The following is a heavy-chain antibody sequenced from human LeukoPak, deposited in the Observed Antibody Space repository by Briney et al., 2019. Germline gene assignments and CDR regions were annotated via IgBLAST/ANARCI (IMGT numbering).Heavy chain of an antibody. V-gene: IGHV3-48*01. CDR2: ISSTSSTR. CDR1: GFSFSTYS. CDR3: GTYCSTPSCYFFDY. Sequence: GGSLRLSCAASGFSFSTYSMNWVRQAPGNGLEWVSFISSTSSTRYYADSVKGRFTISRDNAKNSLYLQMNSLRAEDTAVYYCGTYCSTPSCYFFDYWGQGVLVTVSS. D-gene: IGHD2-2*01. J-gene: IGHJ4*02.